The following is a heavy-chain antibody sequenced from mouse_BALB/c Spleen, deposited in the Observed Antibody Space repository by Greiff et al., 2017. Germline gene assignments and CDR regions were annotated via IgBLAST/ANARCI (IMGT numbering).Heavy chain of an antibody. CDR2: ISSGGSYT. CDR3: ASLYGNYWYFDV. CDR1: GFTFSSYG. J-gene: IGHJ1*01. Sequence: EVQLVESGGDLVKPGGSLKLSCAASGFTFSSYGMSWVRQTPDKRLEWVATISSGGSYTYYPDSVKGRFTISRDNAKNTLYLQMSSLKSEDTAMYYCASLYGNYWYFDVWGAGTTVTVSS. V-gene: IGHV5-6*01. D-gene: IGHD2-1*01.